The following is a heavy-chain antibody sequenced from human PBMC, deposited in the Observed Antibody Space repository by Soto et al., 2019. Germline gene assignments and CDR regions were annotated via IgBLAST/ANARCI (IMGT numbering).Heavy chain of an antibody. CDR2: ISAYNGNR. D-gene: IGHD6-19*01. J-gene: IGHJ4*02. V-gene: IGHV1-18*04. Sequence: ASVKFSCKASGYTFDSYGVTWVRQAPGQGLEWMGWISAYNGNRNFAQKFQGRVIMTTDTSTSTAYMELGSLRPDDTAVYYCVRDRVAEAGPFDYWGQGTLVTVS. CDR1: GYTFDSYG. CDR3: VRDRVAEAGPFDY.